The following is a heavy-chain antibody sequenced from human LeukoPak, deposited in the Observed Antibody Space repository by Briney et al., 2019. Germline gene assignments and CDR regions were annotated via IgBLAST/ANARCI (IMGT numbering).Heavy chain of an antibody. CDR2: INHSGST. J-gene: IGHJ3*02. CDR3: ARGVAWGYYYDSSGYPGDAFDI. D-gene: IGHD3-22*01. V-gene: IGHV4-34*01. CDR1: GGSFSGYY. Sequence: SETLSLTCAVYGGSFSGYYWSWIRQPPGKGLEWIGEINHSGSTNYNPSLKSRVTISVDTSKNQFSLKLSSVTAADTAVYYCARGVAWGYYYDSSGYPGDAFDIWGQGTMVTVSS.